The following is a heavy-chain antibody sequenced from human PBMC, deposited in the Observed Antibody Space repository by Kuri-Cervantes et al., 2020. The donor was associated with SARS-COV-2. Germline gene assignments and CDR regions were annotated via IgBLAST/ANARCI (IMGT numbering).Heavy chain of an antibody. CDR1: GYTFTSYA. J-gene: IGHJ1*01. D-gene: IGHD2-15*01. Sequence: SCKASGYTFTSYAMSWVRQAPGKGLEWVSAISGSGGSTYYADSVKGRFTISRDNSKNTLYLQMNSLRAEDTAVYYCAKWGGYCSGGSCSLPFQHWGQGTLVTVSS. CDR3: AKWGGYCSGGSCSLPFQH. V-gene: IGHV3-23*01. CDR2: ISGSGGST.